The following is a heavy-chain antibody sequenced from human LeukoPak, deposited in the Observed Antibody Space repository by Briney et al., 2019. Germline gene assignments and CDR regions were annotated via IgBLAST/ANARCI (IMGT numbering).Heavy chain of an antibody. V-gene: IGHV1-2*02. D-gene: IGHD2-2*02. CDR3: ARGRYCSSTSCHMVGY. CDR2: INPNSGGT. J-gene: IGHJ4*02. Sequence: ASVKVSCKASGYTFTGYYMHWVRQAPGQGLEWMGWINPNSGGTSYAQKFQGRVTMTRDTSISTAYMELSRLRSDDTAVYYCARGRYCSSTSCHMVGYWGQGTLVTVSS. CDR1: GYTFTGYY.